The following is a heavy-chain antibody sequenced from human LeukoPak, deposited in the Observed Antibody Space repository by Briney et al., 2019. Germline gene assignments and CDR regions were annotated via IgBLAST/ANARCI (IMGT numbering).Heavy chain of an antibody. CDR3: ARDPSAVAAGWFDP. D-gene: IGHD6-19*01. J-gene: IGHJ5*02. CDR2: IYTSGST. V-gene: IGHV4-61*02. Sequence: SETLSLTCTVSGGSISSGSYYWSWIRQPAGKGLEWIGRIYTSGSTNYNPSLKSRVTISVDTSKNQFSLKLSSVTVADTAVYYCARDPSAVAAGWFDPWGQGTLVTVSS. CDR1: GGSISSGSYY.